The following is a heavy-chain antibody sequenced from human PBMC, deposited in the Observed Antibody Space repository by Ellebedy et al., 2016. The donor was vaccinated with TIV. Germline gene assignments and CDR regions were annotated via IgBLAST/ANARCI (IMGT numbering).Heavy chain of an antibody. D-gene: IGHD3-3*01. CDR1: GYTFSSYF. J-gene: IGHJ6*02. CDR2: INPSGGST. Sequence: AASVKVSCKASGYTFSSYFMHWVRQAPGQGLEWMEIINPSGGSTSYAQKLQGRVTMTRDTSTSTVYMELSSLRSEDTAVYYCARENYDFWSGSHYGMDVWGQGTTVTVSS. CDR3: ARENYDFWSGSHYGMDV. V-gene: IGHV1-46*04.